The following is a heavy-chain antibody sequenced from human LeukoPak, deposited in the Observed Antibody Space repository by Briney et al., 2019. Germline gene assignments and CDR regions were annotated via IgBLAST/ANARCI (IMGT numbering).Heavy chain of an antibody. J-gene: IGHJ6*03. CDR3: ARGKRQYSSSWYSDYYYYMDV. Sequence: PGGSLRLSCAASGFTFSSHWMNWVRQAPGKGLEWVANIKYDGNEKYYVDSVKGRFTISRDNAKNSVYLQMNSLTAADTAVYYCARGKRQYSSSWYSDYYYYMDVWGKGTTVTVSS. CDR1: GFTFSSHW. CDR2: IKYDGNEK. D-gene: IGHD6-13*01. V-gene: IGHV3-7*01.